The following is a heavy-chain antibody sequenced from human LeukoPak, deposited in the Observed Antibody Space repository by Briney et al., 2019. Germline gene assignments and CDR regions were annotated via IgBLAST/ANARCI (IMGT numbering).Heavy chain of an antibody. CDR1: GFTFGDYA. CDR2: ISGSGSGGST. CDR3: AKDPRDHTYGWSWRYFDY. V-gene: IGHV3-23*01. Sequence: WGSLRLSRTASGFTFGDYAMSWVRQVPGKGLEWVSSISGSGSGGSTYYADSVKGRFTISRDNSKNTLYLQMNSLRAEDTAVYYCAKDPRDHTYGWSWRYFDYWGQGTLVTVSS. D-gene: IGHD5-18*01. J-gene: IGHJ4*02.